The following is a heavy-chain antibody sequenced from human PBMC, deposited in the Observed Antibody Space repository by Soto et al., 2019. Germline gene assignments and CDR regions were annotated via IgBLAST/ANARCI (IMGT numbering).Heavy chain of an antibody. D-gene: IGHD1-1*01. CDR1: GFTFRSYW. CDR2: INLDGSEK. Sequence: EGQLVESGGGLVQPGGSLRLSCQVSGFTFRSYWMTWVRRAPGKGLEWVANINLDGSEKYYVDAVKGRFTISRDNAKNSLPLDLRNLRANDTAVYYCARGAMAGNEVPGDSGQGTLVTVSS. CDR3: ARGAMAGNEVPGD. J-gene: IGHJ1*01. V-gene: IGHV3-7*05.